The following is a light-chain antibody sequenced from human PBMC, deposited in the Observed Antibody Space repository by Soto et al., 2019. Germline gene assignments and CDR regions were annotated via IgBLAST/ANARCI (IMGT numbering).Light chain of an antibody. CDR1: SSDVGGYTF. Sequence: QSALTQPASVSASPGQSIAISCTGTSSDVGGYTFVSWYQQHPGKAPKLMIYDVSNRPSGISNRFSGSKSGNTASLTISGLQAEDEADYYCSSYTSRNPYAFGTGTKVTVL. J-gene: IGLJ1*01. V-gene: IGLV2-14*01. CDR3: SSYTSRNPYA. CDR2: DVS.